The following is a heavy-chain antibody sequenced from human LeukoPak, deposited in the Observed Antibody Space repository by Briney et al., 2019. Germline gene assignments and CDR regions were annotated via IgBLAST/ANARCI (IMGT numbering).Heavy chain of an antibody. J-gene: IGHJ5*02. V-gene: IGHV3-9*03. CDR2: ISWSSDDI. CDR1: GFTFNDHA. D-gene: IGHD3-22*01. CDR3: VKEVRGSGFLDR. Sequence: GGSLRLSCIASGFTFNDHAMHWVRRPPGKGLEWVSSISWSSDDIVYAGSVKGRFTISRDNAKNSLYLQMDSLRVEDMAIYYCVKEVRGSGFLDRWGQGTLVTVS.